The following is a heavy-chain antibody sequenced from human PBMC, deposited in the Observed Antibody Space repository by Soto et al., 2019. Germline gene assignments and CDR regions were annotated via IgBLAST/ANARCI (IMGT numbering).Heavy chain of an antibody. CDR1: GYTFTSYG. Sequence: QVQLVQSGAEVKKPGASVKVSFKSSGYTFTSYGISWVRQAPGQGLEWMGWISAYNGNINYAQKLQGRVTMTTDTSTSTAYMELRSLRSDDTAVYYCARVTPKAVAAPSDYWGQGTLVTVSS. V-gene: IGHV1-18*01. CDR2: ISAYNGNI. CDR3: ARVTPKAVAAPSDY. D-gene: IGHD6-19*01. J-gene: IGHJ4*02.